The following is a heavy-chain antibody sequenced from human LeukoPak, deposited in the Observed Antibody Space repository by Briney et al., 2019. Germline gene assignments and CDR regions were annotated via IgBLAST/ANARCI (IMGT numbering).Heavy chain of an antibody. CDR3: ARDAAKYDFWSGGVYYYYMDV. Sequence: GASVKVSCKASGYTFTSYAMNWVRQAPGQGLEWMGWINTNTGNPTYAQGFTGRFVFSLDTSVSTAYLQISSLKAEDTAVYYCARDAAKYDFWSGGVYYYYMDVWGKGTTVTVSS. CDR2: INTNTGNP. CDR1: GYTFTSYA. D-gene: IGHD3-3*01. J-gene: IGHJ6*03. V-gene: IGHV7-4-1*02.